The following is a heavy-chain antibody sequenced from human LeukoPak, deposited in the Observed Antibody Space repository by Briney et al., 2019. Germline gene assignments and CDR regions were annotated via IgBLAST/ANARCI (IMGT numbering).Heavy chain of an antibody. V-gene: IGHV3-21*01. CDR1: GFTFSSYS. Sequence: GGSLRLSCAASGFTFSSYSMNWVRQAPGKGLEWVSSISSSSSYIYYADSVKGRFTISRDNAKNSLYLQMNSLRAEDTAVYYCAKGASSYYYDSSGYAYFDYWGQGTLVTVSS. CDR2: ISSSSSYI. CDR3: AKGASSYYYDSSGYAYFDY. D-gene: IGHD3-22*01. J-gene: IGHJ4*02.